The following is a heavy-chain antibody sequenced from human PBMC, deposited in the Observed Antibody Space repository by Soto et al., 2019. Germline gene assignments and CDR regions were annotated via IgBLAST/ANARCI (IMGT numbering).Heavy chain of an antibody. CDR1: GYTFTRYT. Sequence: ASVKVSCKASGYTFTRYTMNWVRQAPGQRLEWMGWIHPDNGNTKSSQKFQDRVIITRDTSASTAYMDLSSQRSEDTAVYYCARGIATGQIDPWGQGTLVTVSS. CDR3: ARGIATGQIDP. CDR2: IHPDNGNT. V-gene: IGHV1-3*01. D-gene: IGHD2-15*01. J-gene: IGHJ5*02.